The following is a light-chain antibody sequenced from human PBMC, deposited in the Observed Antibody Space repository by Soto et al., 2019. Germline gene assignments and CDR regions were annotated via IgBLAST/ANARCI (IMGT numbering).Light chain of an antibody. Sequence: DIQMTQSPSTLSASVGDRVTITCRASQSITTWLAWYRQEPGKAPKLLIYKASITESGVPSRFSGSGSGTEFTLTISSLQPDDFATYYCQQYNSYSLSFGGGTKVEIK. CDR2: KAS. J-gene: IGKJ4*01. V-gene: IGKV1-5*03. CDR3: QQYNSYSLS. CDR1: QSITTW.